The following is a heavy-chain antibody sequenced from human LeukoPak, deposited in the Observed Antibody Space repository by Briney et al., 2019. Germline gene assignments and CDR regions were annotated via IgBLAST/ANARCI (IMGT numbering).Heavy chain of an antibody. CDR3: AKLPQYYYDSSGYLDY. V-gene: IGHV3-23*01. D-gene: IGHD3-22*01. CDR1: GFTFSSYA. CDR2: ISGSGGST. Sequence: GGSLRLPCAPSGFTFSSYAMSWVRQAPGKGLEWVSAISGSGGSTYYADSVKGRFTISRDNSKNTLYLQMNSLRAEDTAVYYCAKLPQYYYDSSGYLDYWGQGTLVTVSS. J-gene: IGHJ4*02.